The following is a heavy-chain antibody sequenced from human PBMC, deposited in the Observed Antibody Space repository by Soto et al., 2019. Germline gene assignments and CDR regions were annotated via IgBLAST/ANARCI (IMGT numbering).Heavy chain of an antibody. J-gene: IGHJ6*02. CDR3: ARDPPVMHDYGSYYYYGMDV. Sequence: EVQLVESGGGLVKPGGSLRLSCAASGFTFSSYSMNWVRQAPGKGLEWVSSISSSSSYTNYADSVKGRFTISRDNAKNSLYLQMNSLRAEDTAVYYCARDPPVMHDYGSYYYYGMDVWGQGTTVTVSS. D-gene: IGHD4-17*01. CDR2: ISSSSSYT. V-gene: IGHV3-21*04. CDR1: GFTFSSYS.